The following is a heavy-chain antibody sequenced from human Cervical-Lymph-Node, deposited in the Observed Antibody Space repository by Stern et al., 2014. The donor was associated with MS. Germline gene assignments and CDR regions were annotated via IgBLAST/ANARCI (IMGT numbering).Heavy chain of an antibody. D-gene: IGHD3-3*01. V-gene: IGHV1-2*02. CDR1: GYLFTGYY. CDR3: ARDQRGITIFGVVTDYYYLGMDV. Sequence: VQLVESGAEVKKPGASVKVSCKTSGYLFTGYYIHWVRQAPGQGLEGMAWIHPTTGVPQYAQKFQGRVTMSRDTSISTAYVELSSLTSDDTAVYYCARDQRGITIFGVVTDYYYLGMDVWGQGTTVTVSS. J-gene: IGHJ6*02. CDR2: IHPTTGVP.